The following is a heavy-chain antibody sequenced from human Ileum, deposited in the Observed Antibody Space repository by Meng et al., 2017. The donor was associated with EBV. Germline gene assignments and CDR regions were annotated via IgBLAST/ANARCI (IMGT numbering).Heavy chain of an antibody. D-gene: IGHD5-24*01. CDR1: GFSLSTSGLG. J-gene: IGHJ4*02. Sequence: LRCSAHTRVKPNQTLTSTCPFPGFSLSTSGLGVVWTRQPTGKGLEWLALIYWDDDKRYSPSMKSRLTITKETSKNQVILTMTNMDPVEPATYYCAHSDPLVMATCFDYWGQGTLVTVSS. CDR3: AHSDPLVMATCFDY. V-gene: IGHV2-5*02. CDR2: IYWDDDK.